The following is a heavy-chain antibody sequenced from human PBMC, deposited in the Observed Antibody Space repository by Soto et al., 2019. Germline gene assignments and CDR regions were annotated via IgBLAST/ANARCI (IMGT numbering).Heavy chain of an antibody. Sequence: HVQLQVSGRGLVKPSQNLSLTCTVSGGSISSGGYYWSWIRQHPGKGLEWIGYIYYSGSTYYNPSLKSRVTISVDTSKNQFSLKLSSVTAADTAVYYCARRSVYCSGWYYFDYWGQGTLVTVSS. D-gene: IGHD6-19*01. CDR2: IYYSGST. V-gene: IGHV4-31*03. CDR3: ARRSVYCSGWYYFDY. CDR1: GGSISSGGYY. J-gene: IGHJ4*02.